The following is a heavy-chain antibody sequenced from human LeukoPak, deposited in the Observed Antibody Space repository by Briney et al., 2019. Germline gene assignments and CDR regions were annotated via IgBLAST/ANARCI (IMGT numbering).Heavy chain of an antibody. D-gene: IGHD3-22*01. Sequence: ASVKVSCKASGGTFSSYAISWVRQAPGQGLEWMGGIIPIFGTANYAQKFQGRVTITADESTSTAYMELSSLRSEDTAVYWCARDVYYDSSGYYQDWGPGILVTVSS. CDR3: ARDVYYDSSGYYQD. CDR1: GGTFSSYA. J-gene: IGHJ4*02. V-gene: IGHV1-69*13. CDR2: IIPIFGTA.